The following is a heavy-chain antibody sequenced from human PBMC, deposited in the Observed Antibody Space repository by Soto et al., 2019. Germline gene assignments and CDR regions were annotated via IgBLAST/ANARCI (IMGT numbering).Heavy chain of an antibody. CDR3: ARDPQYTDTSGDYVSSGNFDY. J-gene: IGHJ4*02. D-gene: IGHD3-22*01. V-gene: IGHV4-31*03. CDR1: GGSISSGGYY. Sequence: QVQLQESGPGLVKPSQTLSLTCTVSGGSISSGGYYWNWIRQHPGKGLEWFGYSYHSGNPYYNPSLKSRVTISVDTSKNQFSLRLSSVTAADTAVYYCARDPQYTDTSGDYVSSGNFDYWGQGILVTVSS. CDR2: SYHSGNP.